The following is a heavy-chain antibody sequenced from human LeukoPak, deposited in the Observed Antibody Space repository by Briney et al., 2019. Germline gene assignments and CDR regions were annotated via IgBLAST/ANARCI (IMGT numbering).Heavy chain of an antibody. CDR1: GYSFTSYW. D-gene: IGHD5-24*01. J-gene: IGHJ4*02. CDR3: ARRGPGDGYNVDY. CDR2: IYPGDSDT. Sequence: GESLKISRKGSGYSFTSYWIGWVRQMPGKGLEWMGIIYPGDSDTRYSPSFQGQVTISADKSISTAYLQWSSLRASDTAMYYCARRGPGDGYNVDYWGQGTLVTVSS. V-gene: IGHV5-51*01.